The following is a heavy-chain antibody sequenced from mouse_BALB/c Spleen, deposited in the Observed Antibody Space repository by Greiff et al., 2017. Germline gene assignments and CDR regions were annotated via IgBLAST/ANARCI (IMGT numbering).Heavy chain of an antibody. D-gene: IGHD2-4*01. CDR3: ARLMITTGYYAMDY. Sequence: EVQRVESGGDLVKPGGSLKLSCAASGFTFSSYGMSWVRQTPDKRLEWVATISSGGSYTYYPDSVKGRFTISKDNAKNTLYLQMSSLKSEDTAMYYCARLMITTGYYAMDYWGQGTSVTVSS. CDR1: GFTFSSYG. J-gene: IGHJ4*01. V-gene: IGHV5-6*01. CDR2: ISSGGSYT.